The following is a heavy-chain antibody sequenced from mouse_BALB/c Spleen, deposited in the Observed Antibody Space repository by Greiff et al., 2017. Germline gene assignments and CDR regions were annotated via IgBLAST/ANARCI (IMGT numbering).Heavy chain of an antibody. D-gene: IGHD2-1*01. CDR1: GYTFTSYW. CDR3: AIYGNFYFDY. CDR2: INPSNGRT. J-gene: IGHJ2*01. V-gene: IGHV1S81*02. Sequence: VQLQQPGAELVKPGASVKLSCKASGYTFTSYWMHWVKQRPGQGLEWIGEINPSNGRTNYNEKFKSKATLTVDKSSSTAYMQLSSLTSEDSAVYYCAIYGNFYFDYWGQGTTLTVSS.